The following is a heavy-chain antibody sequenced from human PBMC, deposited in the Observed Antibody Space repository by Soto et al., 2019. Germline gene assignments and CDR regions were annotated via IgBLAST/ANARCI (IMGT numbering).Heavy chain of an antibody. Sequence: EVQLVESGGALVQPGGSLRLSCVASGFSFSDYWMHWVSQAPGKGLVWVSRVKTDGSIITYADSVKGRFTIXRDXXXXXXXXXXXXXXXXXXXXXYXXRVRQGAWYFDLWGRGTLVTVSS. CDR2: VKTDGSII. CDR1: GFSFSDYW. J-gene: IGHJ2*01. D-gene: IGHD3-16*01. V-gene: IGHV3-74*01. CDR3: XRVRQGAWYFDL.